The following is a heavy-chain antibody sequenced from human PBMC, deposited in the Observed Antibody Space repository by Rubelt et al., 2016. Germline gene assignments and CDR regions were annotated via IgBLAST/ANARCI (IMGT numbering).Heavy chain of an antibody. CDR1: GYSFTSYW. D-gene: IGHD2-15*01. CDR3: ARDRGGYCSGGSCDAFDI. J-gene: IGHJ3*02. Sequence: EVQLVQSGAEVKKPGESLKISCKGSGYSFTSYWIGWVRRMPGKGLEWMGIIYPGDSDTSYSPSFQGQVTISADKSISTADLQWSSLKAWDTAMYYCARDRGGYCSGGSCDAFDIWGQGTMVTVSS. V-gene: IGHV5-51*01. CDR2: IYPGDSDT.